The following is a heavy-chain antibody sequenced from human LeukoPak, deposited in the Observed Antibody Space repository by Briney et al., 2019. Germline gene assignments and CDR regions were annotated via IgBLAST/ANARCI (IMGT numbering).Heavy chain of an antibody. Sequence: GGSLRLSCVASGFTFSIYSMNWVRQAPGKGLEWVSSISSSSSYIYYADSVKGRFTISRDNAKNSLYLQMNSLRAEDTAVYYCAGVGYCSSTSCHFFDYWGQGTQVTVSS. CDR1: GFTFSIYS. V-gene: IGHV3-21*01. J-gene: IGHJ4*02. D-gene: IGHD2-2*01. CDR2: ISSSSSYI. CDR3: AGVGYCSSTSCHFFDY.